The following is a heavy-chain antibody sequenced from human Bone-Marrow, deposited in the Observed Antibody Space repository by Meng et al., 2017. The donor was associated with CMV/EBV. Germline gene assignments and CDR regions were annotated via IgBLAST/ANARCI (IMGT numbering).Heavy chain of an antibody. V-gene: IGHV3-20*04. J-gene: IGHJ6*02. Sequence: GESLKISCAASGFTFDDYGMSWVRQAPGKGLEWVSGINWNGGSTGYADSVKGRFTISRDNAKNSLYLQMNSLRAEDTALYYCARDVSCSSTSCYKGYYYYGMDVWAQGTTVTVSS. CDR1: GFTFDDYG. CDR3: ARDVSCSSTSCYKGYYYYGMDV. D-gene: IGHD2-2*02. CDR2: INWNGGST.